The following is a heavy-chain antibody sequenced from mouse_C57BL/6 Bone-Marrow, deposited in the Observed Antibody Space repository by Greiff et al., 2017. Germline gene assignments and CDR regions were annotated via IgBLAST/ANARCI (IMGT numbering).Heavy chain of an antibody. CDR3: ARVGYYGSSYVDY. D-gene: IGHD1-1*01. J-gene: IGHJ2*01. Sequence: QVQLQQSGAELVKPGASVKLSCKASGYTFTSYWMHWVKQRPGQGLEWIGMIHPNSGSTNYNEKFKSKATLTVDKSSSTAYMQLSSLTSEDSAVYYCARVGYYGSSYVDYWGQGTTLTVSS. CDR2: IHPNSGST. CDR1: GYTFTSYW. V-gene: IGHV1-64*01.